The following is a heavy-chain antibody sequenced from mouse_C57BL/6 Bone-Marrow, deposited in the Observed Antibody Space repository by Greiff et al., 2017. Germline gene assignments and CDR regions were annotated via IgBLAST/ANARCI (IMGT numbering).Heavy chain of an antibody. CDR1: GYTFTNYW. CDR3: ARSAYYSSGFAY. Sequence: VQLQQSGAELVRPGTSVKMSCKASGYTFTNYWIGWAKQRPGHGLEWIGDIYPGGGYTNYNEKFKGKATLTADKSSSTAYLQFGSLTSEDSAIFCGARSAYYSSGFAYWGQGTLVTVSA. D-gene: IGHD2-12*01. J-gene: IGHJ3*01. CDR2: IYPGGGYT. V-gene: IGHV1-63*01.